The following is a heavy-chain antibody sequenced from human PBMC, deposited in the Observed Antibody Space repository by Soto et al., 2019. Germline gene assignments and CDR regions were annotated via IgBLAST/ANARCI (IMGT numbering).Heavy chain of an antibody. V-gene: IGHV4-30-4*01. CDR1: GGSIRSGDYY. CDR3: ASYDILTGYNWFDP. Sequence: QVQLQESGPGLVKPSQTLSLTCTVSGGSIRSGDYYWSWIRQPPGKGLEWIGYIYHSGSTYYNPSLKSRVIISVDTSTNQFYLKPNSVTAADTAVYYCASYDILTGYNWFDPWGQGTLVTVSS. D-gene: IGHD3-9*01. J-gene: IGHJ5*02. CDR2: IYHSGST.